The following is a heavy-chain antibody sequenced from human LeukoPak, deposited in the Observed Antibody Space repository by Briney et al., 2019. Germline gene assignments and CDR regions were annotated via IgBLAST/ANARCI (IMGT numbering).Heavy chain of an antibody. Sequence: NPSETLSLTCTVSGGSISSSSYYWGWIRQPPGKGLEWIGSIYYSGSTYYNPSLKSRVTISVDTSKNQFSLKLSSVTAADTAVYYCTRGQMVGVRYSDYWGQGTLVTVSS. D-gene: IGHD3-10*02. CDR1: GGSISSSSYY. CDR2: IYYSGST. V-gene: IGHV4-39*01. CDR3: TRGQMVGVRYSDY. J-gene: IGHJ4*02.